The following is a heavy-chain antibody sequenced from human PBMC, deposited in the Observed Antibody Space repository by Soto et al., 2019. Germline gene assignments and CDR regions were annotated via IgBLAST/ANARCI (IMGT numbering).Heavy chain of an antibody. D-gene: IGHD2-8*01. CDR1: GGSFSGYY. V-gene: IGHV4-34*01. J-gene: IGHJ6*03. Sequence: QVQLQQWGAGLLKPSETLSLTCAVYGGSFSGYYWSWIRQPPGKGLEWIGEINHSGSTNYNPSLKRRVTISVDTSKNQFSLKLSSVTAADTAVYYCARGHGIVLMVYAIGPAPYYMDVWGKGTTVTVSS. CDR2: INHSGST. CDR3: ARGHGIVLMVYAIGPAPYYMDV.